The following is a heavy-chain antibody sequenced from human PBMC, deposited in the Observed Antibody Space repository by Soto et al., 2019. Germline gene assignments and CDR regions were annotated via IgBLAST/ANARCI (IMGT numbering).Heavy chain of an antibody. D-gene: IGHD3-10*01. Sequence: SVPTLVNPTQTLTLTCTFSGFSLSTSGMCVSWIRQPPGKALEWLALIDWDDDKYYSTSLKTRLTISKDTSKNQVVLTMTNMEPVDTATYYCAWRGQRDEDFDLCGQGTMVTVSS. V-gene: IGHV2-70*01. J-gene: IGHJ3*01. CDR2: IDWDDDK. CDR3: AWRGQRDEDFDL. CDR1: GFSLSTSGMC.